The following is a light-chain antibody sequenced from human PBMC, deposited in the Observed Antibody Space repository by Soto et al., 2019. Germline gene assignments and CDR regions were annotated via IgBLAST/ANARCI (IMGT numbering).Light chain of an antibody. Sequence: EIVMTQSPATLSVSPGERATLSCRASQSVSSNLAWYQQKPGQAPRLLIYGASTRATDVPARFSGSGSGTEFTLTISSLQTEDFAVYYCQQYGSSLGVTFGGGTKVEIK. V-gene: IGKV3-15*01. CDR2: GAS. CDR1: QSVSSN. J-gene: IGKJ4*01. CDR3: QQYGSSLGVT.